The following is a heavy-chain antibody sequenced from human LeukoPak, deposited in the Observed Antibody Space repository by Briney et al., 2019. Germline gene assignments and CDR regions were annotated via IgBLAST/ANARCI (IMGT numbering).Heavy chain of an antibody. CDR1: GFTFSRYS. D-gene: IGHD3-10*01. CDR2: ISSSSSYI. J-gene: IGHJ6*04. CDR3: ARNGDYYGSGSYYIYYGMDV. V-gene: IGHV3-21*01. Sequence: GGSLRLSCAASGFTFSRYSMNWVRQAPGKGLEWVSSISSSSSYIYYADSVKGRFTISRDNAKNSLYLQMNSLRAEDTAVYYCARNGDYYGSGSYYIYYGMDVWGKGTSVTVSS.